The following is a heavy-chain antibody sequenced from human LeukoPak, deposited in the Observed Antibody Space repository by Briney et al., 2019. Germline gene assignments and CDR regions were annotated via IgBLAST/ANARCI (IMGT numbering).Heavy chain of an antibody. CDR3: AKMVHTEQWLVPFDY. D-gene: IGHD6-19*01. J-gene: IGHJ4*02. CDR1: GFTLSNFA. CDR2: ISGSGGST. Sequence: GGSLRLSCAASGFTLSNFAMNWVRQAPGKGLEWVSTISGSGGSTYYADSVKGRFTISRDNSKNTLYLQMNSLRAEDTAVYYCAKMVHTEQWLVPFDYWGQGTLVTVSS. V-gene: IGHV3-23*01.